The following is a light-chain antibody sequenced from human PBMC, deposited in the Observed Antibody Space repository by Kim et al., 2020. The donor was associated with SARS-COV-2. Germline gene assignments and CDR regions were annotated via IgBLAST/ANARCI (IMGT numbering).Light chain of an antibody. J-gene: IGLJ1*01. CDR3: SSYAGSNTYV. V-gene: IGLV2-8*01. CDR2: EVT. Sequence: QSALTQPPSASGSPGQSVTISCTGTSSDVGGYNYVSWYQQHPGKAPKLMIYEVTKRRSGVPDRFSGSKSGNTASLTVSGLQAEDEADYYCSSYAGSNTYVFGAGTKVTVL. CDR1: SSDVGGYNY.